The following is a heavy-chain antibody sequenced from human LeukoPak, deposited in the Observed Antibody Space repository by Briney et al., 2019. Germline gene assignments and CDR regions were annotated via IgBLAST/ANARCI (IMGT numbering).Heavy chain of an antibody. CDR3: ARDSSVTWTTVTARNLDY. J-gene: IGHJ4*02. CDR1: GYTFTGYY. Sequence: ASVKVSCKASGYTFTGYYMHWVRQAPGQGLEWMGWINPNSGGTNYAQNFQGRVTMTRDTSISTAYMELSRLRSDDTAVYYCARDSSVTWTTVTARNLDYWGQGTLVTVSS. V-gene: IGHV1-2*02. CDR2: INPNSGGT. D-gene: IGHD4-17*01.